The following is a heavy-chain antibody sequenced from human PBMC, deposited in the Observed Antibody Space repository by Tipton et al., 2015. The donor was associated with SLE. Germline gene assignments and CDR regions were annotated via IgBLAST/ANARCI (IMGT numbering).Heavy chain of an antibody. Sequence: TLSLTCTVSGGSLSTYYWTWIRQPPGKGLEWVGYVYSSGFSDYNPSLRSRVTISLDTSKNQFSLRLSSATAADTAVYYCARVGHGFDDSGYNSHYYYYMDVWGQGTLVTVSS. V-gene: IGHV4-59*01. CDR1: GGSLSTYY. D-gene: IGHD3-22*01. CDR3: ARVGHGFDDSGYNSHYYYYMDV. CDR2: VYSSGFS. J-gene: IGHJ6*03.